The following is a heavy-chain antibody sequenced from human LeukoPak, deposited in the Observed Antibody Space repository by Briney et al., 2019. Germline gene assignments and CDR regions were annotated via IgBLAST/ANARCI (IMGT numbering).Heavy chain of an antibody. CDR1: GGSFSGYY. J-gene: IGHJ4*02. Sequence: SETLSLTCAVYGGSFSGYYWSWIRQPPGKGLEWIGEINHSGSTNYNPSLKSRVTISVDTSKNQFSLKLSSVTAADTAVYYCARGHYYGSGSYGFDYWGQGAPVTVSS. V-gene: IGHV4-34*01. CDR2: INHSGST. CDR3: ARGHYYGSGSYGFDY. D-gene: IGHD3-10*01.